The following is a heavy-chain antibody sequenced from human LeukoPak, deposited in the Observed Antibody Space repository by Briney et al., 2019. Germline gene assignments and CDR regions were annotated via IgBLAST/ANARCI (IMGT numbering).Heavy chain of an antibody. CDR3: AKRGWSGGYHVD. D-gene: IGHD3-22*01. CDR1: HFTFTNRW. CDR2: IGGSGSAT. V-gene: IGHV3-23*01. Sequence: GGSLRLSCAASHFTFTNRWMNWVRQVPGKGLEWVSAIGGSGSATNYADSVKGRFIISRDNSKNTLYLQMNSLRAEDTAIYYCAKRGWSGGYHVDWGQGTLVTVSS. J-gene: IGHJ4*02.